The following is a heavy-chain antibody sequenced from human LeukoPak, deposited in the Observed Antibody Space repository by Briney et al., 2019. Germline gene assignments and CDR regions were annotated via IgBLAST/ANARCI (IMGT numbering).Heavy chain of an antibody. Sequence: GGSLRLSCAASGFTFSSYWMNWVRQAPGKGMVWVSRIASDGSSTTYADSVKGRFSISRDNAKNTLYLQMNSLRVEDTAVYYCARGRPHGNDYWGQGTLVTVSS. CDR1: GFTFSSYW. V-gene: IGHV3-74*01. CDR3: ARGRPHGNDY. J-gene: IGHJ4*02. CDR2: IASDGSST. D-gene: IGHD4-23*01.